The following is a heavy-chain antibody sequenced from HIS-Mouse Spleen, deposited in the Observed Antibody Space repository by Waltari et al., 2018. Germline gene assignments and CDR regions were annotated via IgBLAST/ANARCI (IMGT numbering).Heavy chain of an antibody. V-gene: IGHV4-39*07. CDR3: AREIPYSSSWYDWYFDL. D-gene: IGHD6-13*01. CDR2: IYYSGGT. Sequence: QLQLQESGPGLVKPSETLSLTCTFPGGSISSRSSYWGRIRQPPGKGLEWIGSIYYSGGTYYNPSLKSRVTISVDTSKNQFSLKLSSVTAADTAVYYCAREIPYSSSWYDWYFDLWGRGTLVTVSS. CDR1: GGSISSRSSY. J-gene: IGHJ2*01.